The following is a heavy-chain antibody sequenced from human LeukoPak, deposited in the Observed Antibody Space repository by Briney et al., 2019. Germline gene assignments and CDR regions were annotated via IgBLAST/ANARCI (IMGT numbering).Heavy chain of an antibody. J-gene: IGHJ4*02. V-gene: IGHV4-61*02. CDR2: IYTSVST. CDR1: GGSISSGSYY. D-gene: IGHD2-2*01. CDR3: AREQVPAAMGTHFDY. Sequence: SETLSLTCTVSGGSISSGSYYWSWIRQPAWKGLEWIGRIYTSVSTNYKSSLKSRVTISVDTSKNHFSLNLSSVSAADTAVYYRAREQVPAAMGTHFDYWGQGTLVTVSP.